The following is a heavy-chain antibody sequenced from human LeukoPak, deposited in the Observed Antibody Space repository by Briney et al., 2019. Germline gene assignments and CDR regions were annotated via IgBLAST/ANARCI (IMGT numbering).Heavy chain of an antibody. V-gene: IGHV1-18*01. CDR2: ISAYKGNT. CDR3: AREGDYEDYYYGMDV. D-gene: IGHD4-17*01. Sequence: ASVKVSCKASGYTFTSYGISWVRQAPGQGLEWMGWISAYKGNTNYAQKPQGRVTMTTDTSTSTAYMELRSLRSDDTAVYYCAREGDYEDYYYGMDVWGQGTTVTVSS. J-gene: IGHJ6*02. CDR1: GYTFTSYG.